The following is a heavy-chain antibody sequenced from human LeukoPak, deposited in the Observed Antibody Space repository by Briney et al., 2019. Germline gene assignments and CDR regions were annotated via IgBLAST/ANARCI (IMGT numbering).Heavy chain of an antibody. D-gene: IGHD6-19*01. CDR1: GGSISSYY. CDR3: ARDLSSGWSDY. J-gene: IGHJ4*02. Sequence: SETLSLTCTVSGGSISSYYWSWIRQPPGKGLEWIGYIYYSGSTNYNPSLKSRVTISVDTSKNQFSLKLSSVTAADTAVYYCARDLSSGWSDYWGQGTLVTVSS. V-gene: IGHV4-59*01. CDR2: IYYSGST.